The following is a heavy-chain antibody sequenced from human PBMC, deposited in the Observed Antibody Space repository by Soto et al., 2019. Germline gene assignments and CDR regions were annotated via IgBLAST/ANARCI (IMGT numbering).Heavy chain of an antibody. CDR1: GGTISGYY. D-gene: IGHD3-3*01. V-gene: IGHV4-4*07. Sequence: QVQLQESGPGLVKPSETLSLNCTVTGGTISGYYWTWIRQSAGGGLEWIGRIYSSGSTNYNPSLESRVTISLDTSMNHFSLRLSSVTAADTAVYYCARGQRFSDWFDPWGQGTLVTVSS. J-gene: IGHJ5*02. CDR2: IYSSGST. CDR3: ARGQRFSDWFDP.